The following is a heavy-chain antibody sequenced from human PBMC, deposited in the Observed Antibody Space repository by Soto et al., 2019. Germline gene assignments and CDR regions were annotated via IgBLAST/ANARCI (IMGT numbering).Heavy chain of an antibody. CDR3: ARDHWAADY. Sequence: EVQLVESGGGLVQPGGSLRLSCAASGFTVSPKYMSWFRQAPGKGLEWVSVIYSGGSTFYADSVRGRFTISRDNSKNTVNLQMNSLRAEDTAVYYCARDHWAADYWGQGTLVTVSS. V-gene: IGHV3-66*01. J-gene: IGHJ4*02. CDR2: IYSGGST. D-gene: IGHD3-16*01. CDR1: GFTVSPKY.